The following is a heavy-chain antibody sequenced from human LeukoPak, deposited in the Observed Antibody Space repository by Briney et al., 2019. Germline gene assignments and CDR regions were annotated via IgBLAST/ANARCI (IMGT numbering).Heavy chain of an antibody. Sequence: GESLKLSCKGFGYSCTSYWIGWVRQMPGKDLEGMGIIYPGDSDTSYSPSFQGQVTISADKSISTAYLQWSSLKASASAMYYCARRGGTSEEYDYWGQGTLVTVSS. CDR3: ARRGGTSEEYDY. V-gene: IGHV5-51*01. CDR2: IYPGDSDT. CDR1: GYSCTSYW. J-gene: IGHJ4*02. D-gene: IGHD4-23*01.